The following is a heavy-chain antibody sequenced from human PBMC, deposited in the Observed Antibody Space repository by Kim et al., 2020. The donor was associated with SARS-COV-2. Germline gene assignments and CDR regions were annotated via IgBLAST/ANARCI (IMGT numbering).Heavy chain of an antibody. CDR2: IYYSGST. Sequence: SETLSLTCTVSGGSISSSSYYWGWIRQPPGKGLEWIGSIYYSGSTYYNPSLKSRVTISADTSKNQFSLKLSSVTAADTAVYYCASHLHYDYIWGSYRDASVDYWGQGTLVTVSS. CDR1: GGSISSSSYY. CDR3: ASHLHYDYIWGSYRDASVDY. V-gene: IGHV4-39*01. D-gene: IGHD3-16*02. J-gene: IGHJ4*02.